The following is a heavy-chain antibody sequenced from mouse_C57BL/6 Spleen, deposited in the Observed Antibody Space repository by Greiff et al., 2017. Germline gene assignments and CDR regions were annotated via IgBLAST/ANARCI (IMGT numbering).Heavy chain of an antibody. CDR2: IDPSDSYT. Sequence: QVQLQQPGAELVKPGASVKLSCKASGYTFTSYWMQWVKQRPGQGLEWIGEIDPSDSYTNYNQKFKGKATLTVDTSSSTAYMQLSSLTSEDSAVYYCARSAMTRVVATGYFDVWGTGTTVTVSS. CDR3: ARSAMTRVVATGYFDV. D-gene: IGHD1-1*01. J-gene: IGHJ1*03. V-gene: IGHV1-50*01. CDR1: GYTFTSYW.